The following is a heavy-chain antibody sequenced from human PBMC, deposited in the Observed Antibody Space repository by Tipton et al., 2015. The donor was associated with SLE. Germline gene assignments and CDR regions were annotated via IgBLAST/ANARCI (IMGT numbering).Heavy chain of an antibody. CDR2: IFHSGST. Sequence: GLVKPSGTLSLTCVVSGVSISSENWWSWVRQSPGEGLEWIGEIFHSGSTYYNPSLKSRVTISIDESRNQFSLQVKSVTAADTAVYYCARGWDYDFWSGYADYWGQGTLVTVSS. J-gene: IGHJ4*02. CDR1: GVSISSENW. D-gene: IGHD3-3*01. V-gene: IGHV4-4*02. CDR3: ARGWDYDFWSGYADY.